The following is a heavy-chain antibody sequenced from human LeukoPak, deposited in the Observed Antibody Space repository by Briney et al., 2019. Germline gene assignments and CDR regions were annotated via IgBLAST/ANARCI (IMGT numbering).Heavy chain of an antibody. Sequence: SETLSLTCTVSGGSISSYYWSWIRQPPGKGLEWIGYIYYSGSTNYNPSLKSRVTISVDTSKNQFSLKLSSVTAADTAVYYCARDFSAMATALFDYWGQGTLVTVSS. J-gene: IGHJ4*02. CDR3: ARDFSAMATALFDY. CDR2: IYYSGST. CDR1: GGSISSYY. V-gene: IGHV4-59*01. D-gene: IGHD5-18*01.